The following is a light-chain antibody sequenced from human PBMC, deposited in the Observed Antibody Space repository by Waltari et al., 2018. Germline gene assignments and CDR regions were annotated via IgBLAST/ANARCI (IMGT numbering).Light chain of an antibody. CDR2: GAS. CDR1: QSVRSSY. V-gene: IGKV3-15*01. CDR3: QQYSNWPPYS. Sequence: EIVLTQSPGTMSLSTGERATLSCRASQSVRSSYLAWYQQKPGQDPRLLIYGASNRAAGIPARFSGSGSGTEFTLTISSLQSEDFALYHCQQYSNWPPYSFGQGTKLEIK. J-gene: IGKJ2*03.